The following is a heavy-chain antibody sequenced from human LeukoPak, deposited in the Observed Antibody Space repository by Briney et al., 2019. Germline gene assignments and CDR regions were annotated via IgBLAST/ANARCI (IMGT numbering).Heavy chain of an antibody. CDR2: INGSGGNT. Sequence: PGGSLRLSCAASGFAFNFYAMTWVRQAPRKRLQWVSTINGSGGNTYYAESVRGRFTISRDNSKDTLYLQLNSLTAEDTAIYYCAKPISGGLAVSADWFDPWGQGTLVAGSS. V-gene: IGHV3-23*01. CDR1: GFAFNFYA. D-gene: IGHD6-19*01. J-gene: IGHJ5*02. CDR3: AKPISGGLAVSADWFDP.